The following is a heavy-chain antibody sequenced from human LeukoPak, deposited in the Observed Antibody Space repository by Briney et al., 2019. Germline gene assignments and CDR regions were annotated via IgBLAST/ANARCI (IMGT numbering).Heavy chain of an antibody. CDR1: GGSFSGYH. CDR3: ARVFDFWSGYKDAFDI. D-gene: IGHD3-3*01. Sequence: SETLSLTCAVYGGSFSGYHWSWIRQPPGKGLEWIGEINHSGSTNYNPSLKSRVTISVDTSKNQFSLKLSSVTAADTAVYYCARVFDFWSGYKDAFDIWGQGTMVTVSS. V-gene: IGHV4-34*01. CDR2: INHSGST. J-gene: IGHJ3*02.